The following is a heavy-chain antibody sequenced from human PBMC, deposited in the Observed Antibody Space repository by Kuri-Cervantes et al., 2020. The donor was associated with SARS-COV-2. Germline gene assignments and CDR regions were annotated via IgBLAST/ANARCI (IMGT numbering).Heavy chain of an antibody. CDR3: ARRSPQSYYYGMDV. CDR2: INHSGST. CDR1: GGSFSGYY. V-gene: IGHV4-34*01. J-gene: IGHJ6*02. Sequence: SETLSLTCAVYGGSFSGYYWSWIHQPPGKGLEWTGEINHSGSTNYNPSLKSRVTISVDTSKNQFSLKLSSVTAADSAVFYCARRSPQSYYYGMDVWGQGTTVTVSS.